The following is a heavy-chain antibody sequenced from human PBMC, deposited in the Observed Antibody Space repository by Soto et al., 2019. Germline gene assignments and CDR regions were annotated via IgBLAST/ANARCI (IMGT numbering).Heavy chain of an antibody. Sequence: GASVKVSCKASGYTFTSYGISWVRQAPGQGLEWMGIINPSGGSTSYAQKFQGRVTMTRDTSTSTVYMELSSLRSEDTAVYYCARESEVVVGVVSGMDVWGQGTTVTVSS. CDR3: ARESEVVVGVVSGMDV. D-gene: IGHD2-15*01. CDR1: GYTFTSYG. J-gene: IGHJ6*02. V-gene: IGHV1-46*01. CDR2: INPSGGST.